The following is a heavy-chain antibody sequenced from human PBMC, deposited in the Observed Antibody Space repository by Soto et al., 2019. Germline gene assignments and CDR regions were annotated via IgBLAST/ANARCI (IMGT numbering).Heavy chain of an antibody. CDR1: GFTFSSYW. J-gene: IGHJ4*02. V-gene: IGHV3-7*01. D-gene: IGHD1-26*01. Sequence: GGSLRLSCAASGFTFSSYWMTWVRQAPGKGLEWVANIKQDGSEKYHVDSVRGRFTMSRDNAKNSLYLQMNSLRAEDTAVYYCARVVGATQMDFDYWGQGTLVTVSS. CDR2: IKQDGSEK. CDR3: ARVVGATQMDFDY.